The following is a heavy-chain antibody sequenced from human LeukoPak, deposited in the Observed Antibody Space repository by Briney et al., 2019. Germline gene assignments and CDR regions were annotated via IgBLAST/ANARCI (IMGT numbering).Heavy chain of an antibody. D-gene: IGHD6-6*01. CDR1: GFTFSGYP. V-gene: IGHV3-30-3*01. J-gene: IGHJ5*02. Sequence: GKSLRLSCAASGFTFSGYPIHWVRQAPGKGLEWVAVISYDGSNKYYADSVKGRFTISRDNAKNTLYLQMNSLRAEDTAVYYCARGDRPEYSTSAAHWFVPWGQGTLVTVSS. CDR3: ARGDRPEYSTSAAHWFVP. CDR2: ISYDGSNK.